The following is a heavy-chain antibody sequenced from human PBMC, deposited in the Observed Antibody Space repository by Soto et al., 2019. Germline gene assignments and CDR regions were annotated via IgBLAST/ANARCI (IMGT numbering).Heavy chain of an antibody. CDR2: LSNDRINR. J-gene: IGHJ4*02. Sequence: PGGSLRLSCAASGFIFSSYNMNWVRQAPGKGLEWVSDLSNDRINRYYADSVKGRFTISRDNSKNTLYLQMNSLRAEDTAVYYCARDRRDGCNSEGSEDYWGQGTLVTVSS. D-gene: IGHD6-19*01. V-gene: IGHV3-48*01. CDR3: ARDRRDGCNSEGSEDY. CDR1: GFIFSSYN.